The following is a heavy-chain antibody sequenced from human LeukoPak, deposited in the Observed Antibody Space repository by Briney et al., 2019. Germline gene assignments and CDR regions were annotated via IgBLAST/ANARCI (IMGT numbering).Heavy chain of an antibody. J-gene: IGHJ4*02. CDR3: AKGGSSWSEIDY. V-gene: IGHV3-30*02. CDR2: IRYDGSNK. Sequence: GGSLRLSCAASGFTFSSYGMHWVRQAPGKGLEWVAFIRYDGSNKYYADSVKGRFTISRDNSKNTLYLQMNSLRAEDTAVYYCAKGGSSWSEIDYWGQGTPVTVSS. D-gene: IGHD6-13*01. CDR1: GFTFSSYG.